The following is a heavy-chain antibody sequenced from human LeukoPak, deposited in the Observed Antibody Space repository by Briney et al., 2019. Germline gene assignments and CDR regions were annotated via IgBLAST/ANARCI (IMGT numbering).Heavy chain of an antibody. CDR1: GFTFSSYA. CDR3: AKAKYSSSSDLLDY. CDR2: ISGSGGST. V-gene: IGHV3-23*01. D-gene: IGHD6-6*01. Sequence: GSLRLSCAASGFTFSSYAMSWVRQAPGKGLEWVSTISGSGGSTYYADSVKGRFTISRDIPKNTLFLQMNSLRADDTAVYYCAKAKYSSSSDLLDYWGQGTLVTVSS. J-gene: IGHJ4*02.